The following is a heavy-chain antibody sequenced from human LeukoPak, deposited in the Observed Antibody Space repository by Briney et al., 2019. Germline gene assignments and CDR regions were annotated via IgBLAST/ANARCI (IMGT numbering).Heavy chain of an antibody. D-gene: IGHD6-13*01. CDR2: IYYSGST. V-gene: IGHV4-30-4*02. J-gene: IGHJ6*03. CDR1: GGSISSGDYY. Sequence: SETLSLTCTVSGGSISSGDYYWSWIRQPPGKGLEWIGYIYYSGSTYYNPSLKSRVTISVDTSKNQFSLKLSSVTAADTAVYYCARGQQLVRPSYYYYYMDVWGKGTTVTVSS. CDR3: ARGQQLVRPSYYYYYMDV.